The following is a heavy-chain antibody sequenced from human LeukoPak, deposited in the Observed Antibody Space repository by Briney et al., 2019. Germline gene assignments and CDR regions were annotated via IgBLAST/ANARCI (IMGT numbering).Heavy chain of an antibody. V-gene: IGHV1-18*01. CDR2: ISAYNGNT. Sequence: GASVKVSCKASGYTFTSYGISWVRQAPGQGLEWMGWISAYNGNTNYAQKLQGRVTMTTDTSTSTAYMELRSLRSDDTAVYYCARDEPYYYDSSGYRLWDQGTLVTVSS. CDR3: ARDEPYYYDSSGYRL. J-gene: IGHJ4*02. CDR1: GYTFTSYG. D-gene: IGHD3-22*01.